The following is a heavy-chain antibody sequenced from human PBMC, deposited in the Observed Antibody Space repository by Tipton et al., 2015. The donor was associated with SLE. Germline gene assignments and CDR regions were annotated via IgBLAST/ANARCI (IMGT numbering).Heavy chain of an antibody. CDR1: GDSISGHY. CDR3: ARHCSGAGCTHRSVFYGMDV. V-gene: IGHV4-59*08. Sequence: TLSLTCTVSGDSISGHYRCWIRQPPGKGLEWIGYIYDSGSTSYNPSLKSRVTISEDTSKQQFSLELSSLTAADTAVYYCARHCSGAGCTHRSVFYGMDVW. D-gene: IGHD2-15*01. J-gene: IGHJ6*01. CDR2: IYDSGST.